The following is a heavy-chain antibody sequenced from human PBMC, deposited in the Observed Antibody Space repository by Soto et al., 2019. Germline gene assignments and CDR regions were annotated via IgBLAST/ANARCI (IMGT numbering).Heavy chain of an antibody. CDR1: GFTFSSYA. V-gene: IGHV3-30-3*01. CDR3: ARDQDYYDSSGSLGY. Sequence: GGSLRLSCAASGFTFSSYAMHWVRQAPGKGLEWVAVISYDVSNKYYADSVKGRFTVSRDNSKNTLYLQMNSLRAEDTAVYYCARDQDYYDSSGSLGYWGQGTLVTVSS. J-gene: IGHJ4*02. D-gene: IGHD3-22*01. CDR2: ISYDVSNK.